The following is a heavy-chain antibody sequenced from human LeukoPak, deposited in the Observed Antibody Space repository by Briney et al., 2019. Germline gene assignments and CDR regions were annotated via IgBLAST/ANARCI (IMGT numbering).Heavy chain of an antibody. D-gene: IGHD5-24*01. Sequence: GGSLRLSCAASGFTFSNYAMNWVRQPPGKALEWVSYSSSGSSTIYYADSVKGRFTISRDNAKNSLFLQMNSLRAEDTAVYYCARGEQDMATMSIDYWGQGTLVTVSS. CDR1: GFTFSNYA. CDR3: ARGEQDMATMSIDY. J-gene: IGHJ4*02. CDR2: SSSGSSTI. V-gene: IGHV3-48*01.